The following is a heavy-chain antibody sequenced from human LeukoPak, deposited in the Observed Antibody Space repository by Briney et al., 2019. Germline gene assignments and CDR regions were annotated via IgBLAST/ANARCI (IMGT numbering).Heavy chain of an antibody. CDR3: ARMRAYGDYLDDAFDI. J-gene: IGHJ3*02. Sequence: GASVKVSCKASGYTFTSYGISWVRQAPGQRLEWMGWISAYNGNTNYAQKLQGRVTMTTDTSTSTAYMELRSLRSDDTAVYYCARMRAYGDYLDDAFDIWGQGTMVTVSS. D-gene: IGHD4-17*01. CDR1: GYTFTSYG. V-gene: IGHV1-18*01. CDR2: ISAYNGNT.